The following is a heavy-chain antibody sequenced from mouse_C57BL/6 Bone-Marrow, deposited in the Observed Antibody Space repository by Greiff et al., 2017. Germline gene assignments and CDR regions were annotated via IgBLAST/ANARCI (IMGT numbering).Heavy chain of an antibody. CDR2: IYPSDSET. Sequence: QVQLQQPGAELVRPGSSVKLSCKASGYTFTSYWMDWVKQRPGQGLEWIGNIYPSDSETHYNQKFKDKAPLTVDKSSSTAYMQLSSLTSEDSAVYYCAREGYDYDGDWYFDVWGTGTTVTVSS. CDR1: GYTFTSYW. CDR3: AREGYDYDGDWYFDV. D-gene: IGHD2-4*01. J-gene: IGHJ1*03. V-gene: IGHV1-61*01.